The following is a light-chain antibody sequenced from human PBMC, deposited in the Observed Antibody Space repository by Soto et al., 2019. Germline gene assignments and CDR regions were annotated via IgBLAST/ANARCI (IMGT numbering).Light chain of an antibody. V-gene: IGKV3-20*01. J-gene: IGKJ4*01. CDR1: QTVRNNH. Sequence: VLTQSPGSLSLSAEERAILSCRASQTVRNNHLNWYQQKPGQAPRLLIFDASSRASGIPDRFSGSRSGTDFTLTISSLQPEDFAVYYCQQFYSSPHTFGEGTKVDIK. CDR2: DAS. CDR3: QQFYSSPHT.